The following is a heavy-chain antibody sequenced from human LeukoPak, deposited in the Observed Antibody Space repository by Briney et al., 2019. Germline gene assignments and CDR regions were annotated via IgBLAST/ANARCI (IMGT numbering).Heavy chain of an antibody. CDR3: ARDREVRGVILGYFDY. J-gene: IGHJ4*02. Sequence: SETLSLTCTASGGSISSGGYYWSWIRQHPGKGLEWIGYIYYSGSTYYNPSLKSRVTISVDTSKNQFSLKLSSVTAADTAVYYCARDREVRGVILGYFDYWGQGTLVTVSS. CDR1: GGSISSGGYY. D-gene: IGHD3-10*01. V-gene: IGHV4-31*03. CDR2: IYYSGST.